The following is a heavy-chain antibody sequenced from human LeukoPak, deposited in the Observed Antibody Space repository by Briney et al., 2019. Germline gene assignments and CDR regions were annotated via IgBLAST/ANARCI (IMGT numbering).Heavy chain of an antibody. Sequence: GETLKISCKGSGYSFTSYWIGWVRQMPGKGLEWMGIIYPADSDTRYSPSFQGQVTISADKSISTAYLQWNSLKASDTAMYYCARQGSHYDFWSGYSHDFEYWGQGSLVTVSS. CDR3: ARQGSHYDFWSGYSHDFEY. J-gene: IGHJ4*02. CDR1: GYSFTSYW. D-gene: IGHD3-3*01. CDR2: IYPADSDT. V-gene: IGHV5-51*01.